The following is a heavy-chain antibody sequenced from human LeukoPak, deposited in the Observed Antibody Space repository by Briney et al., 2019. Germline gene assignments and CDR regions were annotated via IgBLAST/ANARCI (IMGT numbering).Heavy chain of an antibody. CDR3: ARGRGSGSYYSYFDY. D-gene: IGHD3-10*01. CDR2: ISYDGSNK. Sequence: PGRSLRLSCAASGFTFSSYAMHWVRQAPGKGLEWVTVISYDGSNKYYADSVKGRFTISRDNSKNTLYLQMNSLRAEDTAVYYCARGRGSGSYYSYFDYWGQGTLVTVSS. J-gene: IGHJ4*02. CDR1: GFTFSSYA. V-gene: IGHV3-30*04.